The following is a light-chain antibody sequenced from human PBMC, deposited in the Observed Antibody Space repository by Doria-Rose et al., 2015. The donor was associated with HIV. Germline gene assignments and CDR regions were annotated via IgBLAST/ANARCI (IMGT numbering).Light chain of an antibody. CDR2: WAS. Sequence: TQSPESLGMSLGERATLNCKFNQSLLYTSKNYLAWYQQKPGQPPKLLIYWASTRQSGVPARFSGSGSGTDFTLTISSLEAEDVAVYYCQQYYDTPSFGPGTTVDIQ. V-gene: IGKV4-1*01. J-gene: IGKJ3*01. CDR1: QSLLYTSKNY. CDR3: QQYYDTPS.